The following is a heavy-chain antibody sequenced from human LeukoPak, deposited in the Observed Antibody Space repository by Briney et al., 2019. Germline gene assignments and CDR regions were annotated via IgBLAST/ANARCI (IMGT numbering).Heavy chain of an antibody. CDR3: ARYSRQDGY. Sequence: GGSLRLSCAASGFTFSSYAMSWVRQAPGKGLEWVSAISGSGGSTYYADSVKGRFTISRDNAKNSLYLQMNSLRDEDTAVYYCARYSRQDGYWGQGTLVTVSS. D-gene: IGHD2-15*01. CDR1: GFTFSSYA. J-gene: IGHJ4*02. CDR2: ISGSGGST. V-gene: IGHV3-23*01.